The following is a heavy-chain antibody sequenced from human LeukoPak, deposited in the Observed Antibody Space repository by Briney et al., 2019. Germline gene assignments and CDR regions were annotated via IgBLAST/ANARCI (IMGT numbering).Heavy chain of an antibody. CDR2: ISSSSSTI. CDR3: ARSGTYYYDSSGYRFNWYFDL. V-gene: IGHV3-48*04. Sequence: GGSLRLSCAASGFTFGSYNMNWVRQAPGKGLEWVSYISSSSSTIYYADSVKGRFTISRDNAKNSLYLQMNSLRAEDTAVYYCARSGTYYYDSSGYRFNWYFDLWGRGTLLTVSS. CDR1: GFTFGSYN. D-gene: IGHD3-22*01. J-gene: IGHJ2*01.